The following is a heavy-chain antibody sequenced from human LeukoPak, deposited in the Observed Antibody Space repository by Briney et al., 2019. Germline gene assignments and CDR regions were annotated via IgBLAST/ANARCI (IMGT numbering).Heavy chain of an antibody. J-gene: IGHJ4*02. CDR2: ISSTASTK. D-gene: IGHD3-22*01. V-gene: IGHV3-48*01. Sequence: GGSLRLSCAASGFTFSSYSMNWVRQAPRKGLAWVSYISSTASTKYYADSVKGRFTISRDNSKNTLYLQMNSLRAEDTAVYYCARGTYYYDSSGPLFDYWGQGTLVTVSS. CDR1: GFTFSSYS. CDR3: ARGTYYYDSSGPLFDY.